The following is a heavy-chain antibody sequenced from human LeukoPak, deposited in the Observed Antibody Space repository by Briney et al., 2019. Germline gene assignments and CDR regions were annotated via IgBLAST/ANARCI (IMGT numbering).Heavy chain of an antibody. J-gene: IGHJ3*02. Sequence: PGGSLRLSCAASGFTFSSYAMHWVRQAPGKGLEWVAVISYDGSNKYYADSVKGRFTISRDNSKNTLYLQMNSLRSDDTAVYYCARDRGFLEYYDSNDAFDIWGQGTMVTVSS. CDR1: GFTFSSYA. CDR3: ARDRGFLEYYDSNDAFDI. V-gene: IGHV3-30*04. D-gene: IGHD3-22*01. CDR2: ISYDGSNK.